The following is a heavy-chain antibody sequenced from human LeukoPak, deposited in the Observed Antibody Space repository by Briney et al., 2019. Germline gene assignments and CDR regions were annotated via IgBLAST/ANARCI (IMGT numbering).Heavy chain of an antibody. CDR1: GLTFRSYW. Sequence: GGSLRLSCAVSGLTFRSYWMSWVRQAPGKGLEWVANINQEGSEKYFVDSVKGRFTISRDNAKNSLHLQMNTLRAEDTAVYYCARAIAVAEGYWGQGTLVTVSS. D-gene: IGHD6-19*01. CDR2: INQEGSEK. V-gene: IGHV3-7*01. J-gene: IGHJ4*02. CDR3: ARAIAVAEGY.